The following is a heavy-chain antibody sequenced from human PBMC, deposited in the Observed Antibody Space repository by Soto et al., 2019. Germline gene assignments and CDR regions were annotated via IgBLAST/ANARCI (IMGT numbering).Heavy chain of an antibody. D-gene: IGHD3-22*01. CDR2: IIPIFATA. CDR3: ARHSDSTGYFYTQPFDY. J-gene: IGHJ4*02. CDR1: GGTLSTHA. V-gene: IGHV1-69*06. Sequence: QVQLVQSGAEVKKPGSSVKVSCKASGGTLSTHAIGWVRQAPGQGLEWMGGIIPIFATANYAQKFRGRVTITADKSTNTAYLELSSLRYEDTAMYYCARHSDSTGYFYTQPFDYWGQGTLVTVSS.